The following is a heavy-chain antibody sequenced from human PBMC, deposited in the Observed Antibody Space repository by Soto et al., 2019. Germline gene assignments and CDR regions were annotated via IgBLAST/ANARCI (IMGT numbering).Heavy chain of an antibody. J-gene: IGHJ5*02. CDR1: GFTFTSYS. Sequence: GGSLRLSCAASGFTFTSYSMNWVRQAPGQGLEWVSYITSKSTTIKYADSVKGRFTVSRDNAKNSLYLQLNSLRDEDTAVYYCAREMGACSDSSCYPGPYDSWGQGTLVT. CDR2: ITSKSTTI. CDR3: AREMGACSDSSCYPGPYDS. D-gene: IGHD3-16*01. V-gene: IGHV3-48*02.